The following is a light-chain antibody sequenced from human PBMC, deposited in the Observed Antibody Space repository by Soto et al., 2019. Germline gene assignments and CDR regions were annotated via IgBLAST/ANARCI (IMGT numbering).Light chain of an antibody. CDR1: QSVRNN. CDR3: QQYNNWPPWT. V-gene: IGKV3-15*01. CDR2: GAS. Sequence: EIVMTQSPATLSVSPGERATLSCRASQSVRNNLAWYQQKPGQAPRLLIYGASTRATRIPARFSGSGSGTEFTLTISSLDSENFAGYYCQQYNNWPPWTFGKGTKVDIK. J-gene: IGKJ1*01.